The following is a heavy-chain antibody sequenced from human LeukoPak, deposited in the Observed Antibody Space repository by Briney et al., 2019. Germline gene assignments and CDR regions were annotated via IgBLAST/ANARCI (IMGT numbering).Heavy chain of an antibody. D-gene: IGHD2-8*01. CDR1: GFTFSSYG. CDR3: AKDGSCPNSVCYGSFDY. V-gene: IGHV3-30*02. Sequence: GGSLRLSCAASGFTFSSYGMHWVRQAPGKGLEWVAFIRYDGSNKYYADSVKGRFTISRDNSKNTLYLQMNSLRADATAVYYCAKDGSCPNSVCYGSFDYWGQGTLVTVSS. J-gene: IGHJ4*02. CDR2: IRYDGSNK.